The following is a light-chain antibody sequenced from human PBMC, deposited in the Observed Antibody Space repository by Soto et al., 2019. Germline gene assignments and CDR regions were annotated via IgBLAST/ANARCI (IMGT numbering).Light chain of an antibody. CDR2: AAS. Sequence: DIQMTQSPSTLSGSVGCRVTISCRASQSISSYLNWYQQKPGKAPKLLIYAASSLQSGVPSRFSGSGYGTDFNLTISSLQPEDFATYYCQQSYSTPLTFGGGTKVDIK. V-gene: IGKV1-39*01. CDR3: QQSYSTPLT. J-gene: IGKJ4*01. CDR1: QSISSY.